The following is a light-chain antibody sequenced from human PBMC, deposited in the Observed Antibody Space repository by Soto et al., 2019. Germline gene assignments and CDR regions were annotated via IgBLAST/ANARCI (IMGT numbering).Light chain of an antibody. J-gene: IGKJ4*01. CDR2: GAS. CDR1: QSVSSTY. Sequence: EIVLTQSPGTLSLSPGERATLSCRASQSVSSTYLAWYQQKPGQAPRLLIYGASSRATGIPDRFSGSGSGTDFTLTISRLEPEDFAAYYCQQYGTSSLTFGGGTKVGIK. CDR3: QQYGTSSLT. V-gene: IGKV3-20*01.